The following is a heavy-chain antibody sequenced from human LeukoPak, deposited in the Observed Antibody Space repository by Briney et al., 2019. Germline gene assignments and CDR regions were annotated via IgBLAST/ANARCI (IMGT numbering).Heavy chain of an antibody. CDR2: FDPEDGET. CDR3: ATRRSADYYDSSGYYLGAFDI. Sequence: ASAKVSCKVSGYTLTELSMHWVRQAPGKGLEWMGGFDPEDGETIYAQKFQGRVTMTEDTSTDTAYMELSSLRSEDTAVYYCATRRSADYYDSSGYYLGAFDIWGQGTMVTVSS. V-gene: IGHV1-24*01. CDR1: GYTLTELS. D-gene: IGHD3-22*01. J-gene: IGHJ3*02.